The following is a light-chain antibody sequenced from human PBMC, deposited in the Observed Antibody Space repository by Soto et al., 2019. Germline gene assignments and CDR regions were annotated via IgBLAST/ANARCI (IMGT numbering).Light chain of an antibody. Sequence: NGVTMTTSALSGYPEESASLSCRASQGLGTNLAWYQQRPGQAPRLLIYAASTRATGVPARFSGSGSETETTLACSTLNSDDLAVYYIRQSAHLPRSFAVGTKVDIK. CDR2: AAS. V-gene: IGKV3-15*01. J-gene: IGKJ4*01. CDR1: QGLGTN. CDR3: RQSAHLPRS.